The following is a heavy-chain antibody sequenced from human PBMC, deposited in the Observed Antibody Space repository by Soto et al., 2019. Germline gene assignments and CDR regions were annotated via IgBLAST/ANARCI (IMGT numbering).Heavy chain of an antibody. CDR3: ARSLLGWLRHEYYFDY. D-gene: IGHD5-12*01. Sequence: SETLSLTCTVSGGSISSSSYYWGWIRQPPGKGLEWIGSIYYSGSTYYNPSLKSRVTISVDTSKNQFSPKLSSVTAADTAVYYCARSLLGWLRHEYYFDYWGQGTLVTVSS. CDR1: GGSISSSSYY. J-gene: IGHJ4*02. CDR2: IYYSGST. V-gene: IGHV4-39*01.